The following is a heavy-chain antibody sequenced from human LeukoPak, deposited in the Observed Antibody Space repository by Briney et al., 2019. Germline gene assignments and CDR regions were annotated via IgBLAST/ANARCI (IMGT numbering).Heavy chain of an antibody. CDR1: GFTFSSYD. CDR2: IGTAGDT. J-gene: IGHJ4*02. D-gene: IGHD3-10*01. CDR3: ARVAFTGSYDY. Sequence: GGSLRLSCAASGFTFSSYDMHWVRQATGKGLEWVSAIGTAGDTYYPGSVKGRFTISRENAKNSLYLQMNSLRAGDTAVYYCARVAFTGSYDYWGQGTLVTVSS. V-gene: IGHV3-13*01.